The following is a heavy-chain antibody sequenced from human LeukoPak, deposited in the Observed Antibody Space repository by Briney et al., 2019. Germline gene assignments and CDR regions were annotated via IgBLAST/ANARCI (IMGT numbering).Heavy chain of an antibody. CDR1: GFTFSSYG. Sequence: GRSLRLSCAASGFTFSSYGMHWVRQAPGKGLEWVAVIWYDGSNKYYADSVKGRFTISRDNSKNTLYLQMNSLRAEDTAVYYCARDSGSYSNGPDHWGQGTLVSVSS. CDR3: ARDSGSYSNGPDH. J-gene: IGHJ4*02. V-gene: IGHV3-33*01. CDR2: IWYDGSNK. D-gene: IGHD1-26*01.